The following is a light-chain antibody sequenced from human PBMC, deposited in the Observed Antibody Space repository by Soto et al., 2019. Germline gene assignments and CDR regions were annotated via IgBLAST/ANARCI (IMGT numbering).Light chain of an antibody. CDR3: QQRSSWPRT. CDR1: QGVGRY. V-gene: IGKV3-11*01. Sequence: EIVLTQSPATLSLSPGERATLSCRASQGVGRYLAWFQQLPGQAPRLLIYDASNRATGIPARFSGSGSGTDFTLTISSLEPEDFAVYYCQQRSSWPRTFGQGTKLEVK. CDR2: DAS. J-gene: IGKJ1*01.